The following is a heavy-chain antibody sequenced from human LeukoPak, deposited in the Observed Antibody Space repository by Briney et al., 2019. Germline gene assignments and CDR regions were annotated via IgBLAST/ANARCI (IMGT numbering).Heavy chain of an antibody. CDR1: GHTFTGYY. V-gene: IGHV1-2*02. Sequence: ASVKVSCKASGHTFTGYYMHWVRQAPGQGLEWMGWINPNSGGTNYAQKFQGRVTMTRDTSISTAYMELSRLRSDDTAVYYCARDIVATKAGDYWGQGTLVTVSS. CDR2: INPNSGGT. D-gene: IGHD5-12*01. J-gene: IGHJ4*02. CDR3: ARDIVATKAGDY.